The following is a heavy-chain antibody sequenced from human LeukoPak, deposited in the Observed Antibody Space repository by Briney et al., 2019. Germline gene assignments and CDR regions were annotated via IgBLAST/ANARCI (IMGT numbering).Heavy chain of an antibody. V-gene: IGHV1-46*01. Sequence: ASVTVSFKASGYTFTIYYMHWVRQPPGQGLERMGIINPSGGSTSYAQKFQGRVTMTRDTSTSTVYMELSSLRAEDTAVYYCARVWGSSTTYSFDYWGQGTLVTVSS. CDR2: INPSGGST. CDR3: ARVWGSSTTYSFDY. J-gene: IGHJ4*02. D-gene: IGHD3-16*01. CDR1: GYTFTIYY.